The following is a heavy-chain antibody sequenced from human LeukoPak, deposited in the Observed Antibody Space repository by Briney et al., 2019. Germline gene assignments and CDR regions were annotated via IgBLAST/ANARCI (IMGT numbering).Heavy chain of an antibody. V-gene: IGHV3-7*03. CDR2: IKQDGSEK. Sequence: GGSLRLSCAASGFTFGSYAMSWVRQAPGKGLEWVANIKQDGSEKYYVDSVKGRFTISRDNAKNSLYLQMNSLRAEDTAVYYCARDLYCSSTSCYYYYYGMDVWGQGTTVTVSS. D-gene: IGHD2-2*01. J-gene: IGHJ6*02. CDR3: ARDLYCSSTSCYYYYYGMDV. CDR1: GFTFGSYA.